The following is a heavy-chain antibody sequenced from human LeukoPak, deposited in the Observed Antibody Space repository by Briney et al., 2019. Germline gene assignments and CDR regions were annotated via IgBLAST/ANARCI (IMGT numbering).Heavy chain of an antibody. D-gene: IGHD3-22*01. CDR1: GFTSISYW. CDR3: ARGHHYYDSSAYYY. J-gene: IGHJ4*02. CDR2: INSDGSTT. Sequence: GGSLRLSCAASGFTSISYWMHWVRKAPGKGLVWVSRINSDGSTTSYAASVKGRFTISRDTAKNTLYLQMNSLRAEDTAVYYCARGHHYYDSSAYYYWGQGTLVTVSS. V-gene: IGHV3-74*01.